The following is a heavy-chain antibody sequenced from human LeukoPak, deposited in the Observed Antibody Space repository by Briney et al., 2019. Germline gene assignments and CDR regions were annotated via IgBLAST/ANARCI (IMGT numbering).Heavy chain of an antibody. Sequence: GASVKVSCKASGYTFTIYYMHWVRQAPGQGLEWMGWINPNSGGTTYAQRFQGRVTMTRDTSISTAYMELSGLTSDDTAVYYCARNPPYCTSTSCYNDYWGQGTLVTVSS. V-gene: IGHV1-2*02. J-gene: IGHJ4*02. CDR2: INPNSGGT. CDR3: ARNPPYCTSTSCYNDY. CDR1: GYTFTIYY. D-gene: IGHD2-2*02.